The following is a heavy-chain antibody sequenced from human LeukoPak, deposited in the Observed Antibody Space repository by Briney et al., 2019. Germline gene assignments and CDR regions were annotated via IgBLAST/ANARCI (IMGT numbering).Heavy chain of an antibody. CDR1: GGSFSGYY. D-gene: IGHD3-10*01. CDR3: ARHPRHPVWFVPTSYYFDY. Sequence: SETLSLTCAVYGGSFSGYYWGWIRQPPGKGLEWIGEINHSGSTNYNPSLKSRVTISVDTSKNQFSLKLSSVTAADTAVYYCARHPRHPVWFVPTSYYFDYWGQGTLVTVSS. J-gene: IGHJ4*02. CDR2: INHSGST. V-gene: IGHV4-34*01.